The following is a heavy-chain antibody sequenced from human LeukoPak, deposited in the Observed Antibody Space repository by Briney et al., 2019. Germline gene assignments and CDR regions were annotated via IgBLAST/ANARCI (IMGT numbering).Heavy chain of an antibody. CDR2: IHRDGSTT. D-gene: IGHD3-10*01. CDR1: GFSSSSHW. Sequence: GGSLRLSCAASGFSSSSHWMHWVRQGPGKGLVWVSRIHRDGSTTNYADFVKGRFTVSRDNAKNTVFLQMNSLRGEDTAVYYCAREVSTYGLFHFDYWGQGTLVTVSS. CDR3: AREVSTYGLFHFDY. V-gene: IGHV3-74*01. J-gene: IGHJ4*02.